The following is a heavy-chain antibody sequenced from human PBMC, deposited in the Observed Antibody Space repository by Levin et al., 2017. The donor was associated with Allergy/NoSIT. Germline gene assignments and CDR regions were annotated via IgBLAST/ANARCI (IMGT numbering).Heavy chain of an antibody. CDR1: GFSLSTSGVG. CDR3: THRRPPYSSSWHSFDY. Sequence: SGPTLVKPTQTLTLTCTFSGFSLSTSGVGVGWIHQPPGKALEWLALIYWDDDKRYSPSLKSRLTITKDTSKNQVVLTMTNMDPMDTATYYCTHRRPPYSSSWHSFDYWGQGTLVTVSS. CDR2: IYWDDDK. D-gene: IGHD6-13*01. J-gene: IGHJ4*02. V-gene: IGHV2-5*02.